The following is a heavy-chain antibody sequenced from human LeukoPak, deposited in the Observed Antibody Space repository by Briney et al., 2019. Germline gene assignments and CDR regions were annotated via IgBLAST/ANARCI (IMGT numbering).Heavy chain of an antibody. Sequence: SGTLSLTCTVSGGSISSYYWSWIRQPPGKGLEWIGYIYYSGSTNYNPSLKSRVTISVETSKNQFSLKLSSVTAADTAVYYCARVNDYVWGSYRPSGYFDLWGRGTLVTVSS. CDR1: GGSISSYY. CDR2: IYYSGST. V-gene: IGHV4-59*01. D-gene: IGHD3-16*02. J-gene: IGHJ2*01. CDR3: ARVNDYVWGSYRPSGYFDL.